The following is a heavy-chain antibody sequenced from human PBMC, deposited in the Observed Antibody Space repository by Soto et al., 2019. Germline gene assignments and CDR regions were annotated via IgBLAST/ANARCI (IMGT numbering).Heavy chain of an antibody. D-gene: IGHD3-22*01. J-gene: IGHJ4*02. CDR2: IYPGNSDI. Sequence: EVQLVQSGAEVKKPGESLKISCKGSGYSFINYWIGWVRQMPGKGLEWMGSIYPGNSDIRYSPSFQGQVTMSADKSISTAYLQWSSLKASDTAMYYCARHSGYESSGHYPDWGQGTLVTVSS. CDR3: ARHSGYESSGHYPD. CDR1: GYSFINYW. V-gene: IGHV5-51*01.